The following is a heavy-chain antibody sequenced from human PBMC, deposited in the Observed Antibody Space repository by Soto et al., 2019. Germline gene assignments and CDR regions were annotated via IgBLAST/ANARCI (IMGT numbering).Heavy chain of an antibody. Sequence: GGSLRPSCAASGFTFSNAWMNWVRQAPGKGLEWVGRIKSKTDGGKTDYAAPVKGGFTISRDDSKNTPYLQMNSLKTEDTAVYYCTTVHYDFWSGYLTITYFDYWGQGTLVTV. CDR1: GFTFSNAW. D-gene: IGHD3-3*01. CDR3: TTVHYDFWSGYLTITYFDY. V-gene: IGHV3-15*07. CDR2: IKSKTDGGKT. J-gene: IGHJ4*02.